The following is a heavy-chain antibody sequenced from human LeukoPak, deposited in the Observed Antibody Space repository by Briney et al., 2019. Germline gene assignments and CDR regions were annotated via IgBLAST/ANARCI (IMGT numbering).Heavy chain of an antibody. V-gene: IGHV4-30-2*01. Sequence: SETLSLTCAVSGGSISSGGYSWNWIRQPPGKGLEWIGYIYHSGSTNYNPSLKSRVTISVDTSKNQFSLKLSSVTAADTAVYYCAILSYDFWTTIDIWGQGTMVTVSS. CDR3: AILSYDFWTTIDI. D-gene: IGHD3-3*01. CDR2: IYHSGST. J-gene: IGHJ3*02. CDR1: GGSISSGGYS.